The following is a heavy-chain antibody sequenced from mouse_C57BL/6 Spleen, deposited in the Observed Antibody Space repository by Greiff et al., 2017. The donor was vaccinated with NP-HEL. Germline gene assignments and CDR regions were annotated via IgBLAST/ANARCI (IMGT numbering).Heavy chain of an antibody. CDR1: GYTFTSYW. CDR3: AGSYGNYVGDYFDY. J-gene: IGHJ2*01. V-gene: IGHV1-55*01. D-gene: IGHD2-1*01. Sequence: VQLQQSGAELVKPGASVKMSCKASGYTFTSYWITWVKQRPGQGLEWIGDIYPGSGSTNYNEKFKSKATLTVDTSSSTAYMQLSSLTSEDSAVYYCAGSYGNYVGDYFDYWGQGTTLTVSS. CDR2: IYPGSGST.